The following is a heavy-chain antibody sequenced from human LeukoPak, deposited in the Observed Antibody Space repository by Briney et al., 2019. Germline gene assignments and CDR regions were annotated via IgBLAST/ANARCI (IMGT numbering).Heavy chain of an antibody. CDR3: ARVIPPTYFDY. D-gene: IGHD3-16*01. V-gene: IGHV4-59*11. CDR2: INYSGST. CDR1: GGSISSHY. Sequence: SETLSLTCTVSGGSISSHYWSWIRQPPGKGLEWTGSINYSGSTNYNPSLKSRVTISVNTSKNQFSLKLSSVTAADTAVYYCARVIPPTYFDYWGQGTLVTVSS. J-gene: IGHJ4*02.